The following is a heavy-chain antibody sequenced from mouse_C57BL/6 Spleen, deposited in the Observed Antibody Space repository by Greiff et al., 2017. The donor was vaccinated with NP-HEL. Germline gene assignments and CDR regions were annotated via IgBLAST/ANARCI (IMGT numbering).Heavy chain of an antibody. J-gene: IGHJ2*01. CDR1: GYTFTSYW. CDR2: IDPSDSET. V-gene: IGHV1-52*01. D-gene: IGHD2-4*01. Sequence: VKLQQPGAELVRPGSSVKLSCKASGYTFTSYWMHWVKQRPIQGLEWIGNIDPSDSETHYNQKFKDKATLTVDKSSSTAYMQLSSLTSEDSAVYYCARRGIYYDYDDGDYFDYWGQGTTLTVSS. CDR3: ARRGIYYDYDDGDYFDY.